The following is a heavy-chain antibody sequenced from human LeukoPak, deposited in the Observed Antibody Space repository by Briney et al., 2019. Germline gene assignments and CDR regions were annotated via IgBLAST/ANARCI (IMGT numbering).Heavy chain of an antibody. D-gene: IGHD3-22*01. Sequence: SETLSLTCAVYGGSFSGYYWSWIRQPPGKGLEWIGEINHSGSTNYNPSLKSRVTISVDTSKNQFSLKLSSVTAADTAVYYCARGKGSFDSSGYLFDYWGQGTLVTVSS. J-gene: IGHJ4*02. CDR2: INHSGST. CDR1: GGSFSGYY. CDR3: ARGKGSFDSSGYLFDY. V-gene: IGHV4-34*01.